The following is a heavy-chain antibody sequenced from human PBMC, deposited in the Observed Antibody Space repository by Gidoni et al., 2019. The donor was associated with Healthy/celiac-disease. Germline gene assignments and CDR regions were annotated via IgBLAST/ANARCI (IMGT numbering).Heavy chain of an antibody. V-gene: IGHV4-31*03. Sequence: QVQLQESGPGLVKPSQTLSLTCTVSGGSISSGGYYWGWSRQHPGKGLEWIGYSYYRGSTYYNPSLKRRVTISVDTSKNQFSLKLSSVTAADTAVYYCARGYCSSTSCHKFDYWGQGTLVTVSS. CDR2: SYYRGST. D-gene: IGHD2-2*02. J-gene: IGHJ4*02. CDR1: GGSISSGGYY. CDR3: ARGYCSSTSCHKFDY.